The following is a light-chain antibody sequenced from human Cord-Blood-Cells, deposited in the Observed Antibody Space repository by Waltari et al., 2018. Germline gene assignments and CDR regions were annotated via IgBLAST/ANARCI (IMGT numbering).Light chain of an antibody. Sequence: QSALTQPASVSGSPGQSITISCPGTSSDGGGYNYVSWYQQHPGKAPKLMIYDVSNRPSGVSNRFSGSKSGNTASLTISGLQAEDEADYYCSSYTSSSRVFGGGTKLTVL. CDR2: DVS. CDR3: SSYTSSSRV. V-gene: IGLV2-14*01. J-gene: IGLJ2*01. CDR1: SSDGGGYNY.